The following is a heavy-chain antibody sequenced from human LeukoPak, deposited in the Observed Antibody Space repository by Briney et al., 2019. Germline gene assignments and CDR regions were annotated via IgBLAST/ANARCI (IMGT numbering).Heavy chain of an antibody. CDR3: AATRSGSYFDYYYYYMDV. J-gene: IGHJ6*03. CDR2: IYYSGST. Sequence: SETLSLTCTVSGGSISSSSYYWGWIRQPPGKGQEWIGSIYYSGSTYYNPSLKSRVTISVDTSKNQFSLKLSSVTAADTAVYYCAATRSGSYFDYYYYYMDVWGKGTTVTVSS. CDR1: GGSISSSSYY. D-gene: IGHD1-26*01. V-gene: IGHV4-39*07.